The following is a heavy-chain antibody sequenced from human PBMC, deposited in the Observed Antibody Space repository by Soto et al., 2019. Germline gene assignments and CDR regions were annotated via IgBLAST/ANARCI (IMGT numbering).Heavy chain of an antibody. Sequence: EVQLVESGGGLVQPGGSRRLSCAASGFTFSSYSMNWVRQAPGKGLDWVSYISSSSSTIYYADSVKGRFTISRDNAKNSLYLQMNSLRAEDTAVYYCARQWLVPDYWGQGTLVTVSS. CDR3: ARQWLVPDY. V-gene: IGHV3-48*01. CDR2: ISSSSSTI. J-gene: IGHJ4*02. D-gene: IGHD6-19*01. CDR1: GFTFSSYS.